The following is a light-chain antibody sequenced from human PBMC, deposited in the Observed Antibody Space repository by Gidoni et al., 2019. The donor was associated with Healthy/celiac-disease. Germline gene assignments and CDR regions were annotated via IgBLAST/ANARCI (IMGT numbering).Light chain of an antibody. CDR2: GAS. CDR1: QSVSSSY. CDR3: QQYGSSQT. Sequence: EIVLTQSPGTLSLSPGERATLSCRASQSVSSSYLAWYQQKPGQAPRLLIYGASSRATGIPARFSGSGSGTDFTLTISRLEPEDFAVYYCQQYGSSQTVGQGTKVEIK. V-gene: IGKV3-20*01. J-gene: IGKJ1*01.